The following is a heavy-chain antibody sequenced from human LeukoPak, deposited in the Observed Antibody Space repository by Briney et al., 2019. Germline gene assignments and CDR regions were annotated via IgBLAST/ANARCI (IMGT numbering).Heavy chain of an antibody. Sequence: GGSLRLSCAASGFTFSSYSMNWVRQAPGEGLEWVSYISSSSSTIYYADSVKGRFTISRDNAKNSLYLQMNSLRDEDTAVYYCARDVGGDYFPYYYGMDVWGQGTTVTVSS. D-gene: IGHD4-17*01. CDR2: ISSSSSTI. CDR1: GFTFSSYS. CDR3: ARDVGGDYFPYYYGMDV. V-gene: IGHV3-48*02. J-gene: IGHJ6*02.